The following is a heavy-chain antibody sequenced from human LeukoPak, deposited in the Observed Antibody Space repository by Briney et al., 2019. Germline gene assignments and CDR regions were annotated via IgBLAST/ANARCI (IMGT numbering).Heavy chain of an antibody. CDR3: ARLRDCSSTSCYGLPRDAFDI. Sequence: MASETLSLTCTVSGGSISSGDYYWSWIRQPPGKGLEWIGYIYYSGSTYYNPSLKSRVTISVDTSKNQFSLKLSSVTAADTAVYYCARLRDCSSTSCYGLPRDAFDIWGQGTMVTVSS. CDR2: IYYSGST. D-gene: IGHD2-2*01. V-gene: IGHV4-30-4*01. J-gene: IGHJ3*02. CDR1: GGSISSGDYY.